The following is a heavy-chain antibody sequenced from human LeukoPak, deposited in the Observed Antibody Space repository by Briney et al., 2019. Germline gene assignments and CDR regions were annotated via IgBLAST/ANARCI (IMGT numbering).Heavy chain of an antibody. V-gene: IGHV3-33*06. J-gene: IGHJ4*02. Sequence: PGRSLRLSCAASGFTFSSYGMHWVRQAPGKGLEWVAVIWYDGDTKYYADSVKGRFTISRDNSKNTLYLQMNSLRAEDTAVYYCAKGCIVGALVFDYWGQGTLVTVSS. CDR3: AKGCIVGALVFDY. CDR2: IWYDGDTK. CDR1: GFTFSSYG. D-gene: IGHD1-26*01.